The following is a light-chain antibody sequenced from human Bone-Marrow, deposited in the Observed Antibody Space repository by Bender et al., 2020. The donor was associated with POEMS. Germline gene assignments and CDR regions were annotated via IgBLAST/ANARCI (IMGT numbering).Light chain of an antibody. V-gene: IGLV2-14*03. CDR3: SSIEDIKTV. J-gene: IGLJ7*01. CDR2: NIS. CDR1: SSDINDSSY. Sequence: QSALTQPASVSGSPGQSITISCTGTSSDINDSSYVSWYQQHPGKAPNLIIYNISYRPSGVSHRFSYSQASKAAFITVTERQPDGEPGYNGSSIEDIKTV.